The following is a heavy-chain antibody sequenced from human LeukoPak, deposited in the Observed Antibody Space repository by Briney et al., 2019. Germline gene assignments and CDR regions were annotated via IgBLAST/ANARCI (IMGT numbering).Heavy chain of an antibody. Sequence: GGSLRLSYAASGFTFSNYWMHWVRQAPGKGLVWVSRINSDGSSRNYADSVMGRFTISRDNAKNTLYLQMNSLRAEDTAVYYCASASSHRIAAGGDYWGQGTLVTVSS. J-gene: IGHJ4*02. CDR2: INSDGSSR. CDR3: ASASSHRIAAGGDY. D-gene: IGHD6-13*01. V-gene: IGHV3-74*01. CDR1: GFTFSNYW.